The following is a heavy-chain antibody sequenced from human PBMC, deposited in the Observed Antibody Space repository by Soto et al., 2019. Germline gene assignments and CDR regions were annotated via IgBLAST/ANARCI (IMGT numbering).Heavy chain of an antibody. J-gene: IGHJ5*02. CDR1: GGTFSRHA. D-gene: IGHD3-10*01. CDR2: IIPIFGTA. V-gene: IGHV1-69*01. Sequence: QVQLVQSGAEVRKPGSSVKVSCKASGGTFSRHAISWVRQAPGQGLEWMGGIIPIFGTANYAQKFQGRVTITADESTSTAYMELSSLRSEDTAVYYCAKDRGVRGVNWFDPWGQGTLVTVSS. CDR3: AKDRGVRGVNWFDP.